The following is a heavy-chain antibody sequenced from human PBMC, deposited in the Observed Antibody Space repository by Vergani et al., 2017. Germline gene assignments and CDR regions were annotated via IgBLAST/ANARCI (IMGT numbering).Heavy chain of an antibody. V-gene: IGHV3-21*01. CDR2: ISSSSSYI. CDR1: GITFSSYS. J-gene: IGHJ6*03. D-gene: IGHD2/OR15-2a*01. Sequence: EVDLVESGGGLAQPGGSLRLSCEASGITFSSYSMNWVRQAPGKGLEWVSSISSSSSYIYYADSVKGRFTISRDNAKNSLYLQMNSLRAEDTAVYYCARALTEDLLGYYYYMDVWGKGTTVTVSS. CDR3: ARALTEDLLGYYYYMDV.